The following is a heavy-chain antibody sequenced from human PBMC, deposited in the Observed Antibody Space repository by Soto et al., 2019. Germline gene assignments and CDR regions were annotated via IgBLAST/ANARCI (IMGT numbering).Heavy chain of an antibody. J-gene: IGHJ4*02. D-gene: IGHD4-4*01. CDR2: IWFDGSNK. V-gene: IGHV3-33*01. CDR3: TRDRDSRRGWDYFDH. Sequence: PGGSLRLSCAVSGFTFSGYGMHWVRQAPGKGLEWVAVIWFDGSNKNYADSVKGRFTISRDDSKNTLYLQMNGLRAEDTAVYYCTRDRDSRRGWDYFDHWGQGTLVTVSS. CDR1: GFTFSGYG.